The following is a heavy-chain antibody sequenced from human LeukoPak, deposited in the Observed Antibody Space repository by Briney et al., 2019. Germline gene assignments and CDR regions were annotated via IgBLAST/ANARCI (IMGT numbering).Heavy chain of an antibody. CDR1: GFTFNRCG. D-gene: IGHD3-10*01. V-gene: IGHV3-30*18. CDR2: ITNDGSRQ. J-gene: IGHJ6*02. CDR3: VKSSGTNDYGMDA. Sequence: GGSLRLSCAATGFTFNRCGMHWVRQAPGKGLEWVAVITNDGSRQYYTDSVKGRFTVSRDNSKNTLSLQMNNPRAEDTAVYYCVKSSGTNDYGMDAWGQGTTVTVPS.